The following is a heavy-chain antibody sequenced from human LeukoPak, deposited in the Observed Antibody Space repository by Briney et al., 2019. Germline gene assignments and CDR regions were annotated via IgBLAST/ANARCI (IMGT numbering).Heavy chain of an antibody. Sequence: GGSLRLSCAASGFTVSSNYMSWVRQAPGKGLEWVSVIYNSGGTYYADSVKCRFTISRDNSKNTLYLQMNSLRAEDTAVYYCARDVRYCSGGSCSSWGPGTLVTDSS. V-gene: IGHV3-53*01. J-gene: IGHJ4*02. CDR2: IYNSGGT. CDR3: ARDVRYCSGGSCSS. CDR1: GFTVSSNY. D-gene: IGHD2-15*01.